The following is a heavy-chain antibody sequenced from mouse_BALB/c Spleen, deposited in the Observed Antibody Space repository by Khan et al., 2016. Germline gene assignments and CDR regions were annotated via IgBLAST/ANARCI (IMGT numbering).Heavy chain of an antibody. CDR2: INTNTGEP. V-gene: IGHV9-3*02. J-gene: IGHJ4*01. CDR3: AREYYAMDY. CDR1: GYTFTNYG. Sequence: QSQLVQSGPELKKPGETVKISCKASGYTFTNYGMNWVKQAPGKGFKWMGWINTNTGEPIYAEEFKGRFAFSLVTSASPAYLQIHNLKNEDTATDCCAREYYAMDYWGQGTSVTVSS.